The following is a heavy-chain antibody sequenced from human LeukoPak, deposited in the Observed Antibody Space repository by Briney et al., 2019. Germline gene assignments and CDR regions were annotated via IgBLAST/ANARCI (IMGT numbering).Heavy chain of an antibody. J-gene: IGHJ4*02. V-gene: IGHV3-7*03. CDR2: IKQDGSKI. Sequence: GGSLRLSCAASELTFSHFWMNWVRQAPGKGLEWVANIKQDGSKIHYADSVEGRSTISRDNAKNSLYLQMNSLRAEDTAVYYYVRGNLYWSDVGDYWGQGVLVTVSS. CDR3: VRGNLYWSDVGDY. CDR1: ELTFSHFW. D-gene: IGHD1-1*01.